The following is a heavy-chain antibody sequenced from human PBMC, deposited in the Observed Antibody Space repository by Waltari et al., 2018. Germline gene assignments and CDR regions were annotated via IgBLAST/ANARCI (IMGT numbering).Heavy chain of an antibody. Sequence: EVQLVESGGGLVKPGGSLRLSCAASGFTFSSYSMNWVRQAPGKGREWVSSISSSSSYIYYADSVKGRFTISRDNAKNSLYLQMNSLRAEDTAVYYCARDNRPSAAGTNYYYYMDVWGKGTTVTVSS. CDR3: ARDNRPSAAGTNYYYYMDV. CDR2: ISSSSSYI. CDR1: GFTFSSYS. D-gene: IGHD6-13*01. J-gene: IGHJ6*03. V-gene: IGHV3-21*01.